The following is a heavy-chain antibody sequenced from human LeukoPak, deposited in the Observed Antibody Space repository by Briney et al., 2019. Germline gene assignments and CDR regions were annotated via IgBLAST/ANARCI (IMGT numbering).Heavy chain of an antibody. CDR1: GFTFSSDG. D-gene: IGHD2-21*01. Sequence: GGSLRLSCAASGFTFSSDGMNWVRQAPGKGLEWVAFIRYDGSNKYSAASVKGRVTPCRETCKNTHYLQSSSLRAEETAVYYSAEDFRFILRLDVWGKGTTVTISS. V-gene: IGHV3-30*02. CDR3: AEDFRFILRLDV. CDR2: IRYDGSNK. J-gene: IGHJ6*04.